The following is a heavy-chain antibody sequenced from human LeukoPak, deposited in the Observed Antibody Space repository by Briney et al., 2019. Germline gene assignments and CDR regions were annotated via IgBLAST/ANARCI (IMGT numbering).Heavy chain of an antibody. Sequence: ASVKVSCKASGYTFTSHDINWVRQTGQGLEWMGWMNPENGNTGYAQKFQGRVSMTSDTSISTAYMELSTLRSEDTAVYYCARGLDSSGYPWRYYYYYMDIWGKGTTVTVSS. J-gene: IGHJ6*03. V-gene: IGHV1-8*01. CDR3: ARGLDSSGYPWRYYYYYMDI. D-gene: IGHD3-22*01. CDR2: MNPENGNT. CDR1: GYTFTSHD.